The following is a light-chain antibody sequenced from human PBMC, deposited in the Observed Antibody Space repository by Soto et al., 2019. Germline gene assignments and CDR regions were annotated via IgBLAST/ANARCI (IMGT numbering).Light chain of an antibody. CDR3: ASWDDSLNGPV. CDR1: SSNVGGNT. Sequence: QSVLTQQPSASGTPGQRVTISCSGSSSNVGGNTINWYQHLPGTAPKLLMYSDNQRPSGVPDRFSGSKSGTSASLAISRLQSDDEADYFCASWDDSLNGPVFGGGTKLTVL. V-gene: IGLV1-44*01. CDR2: SDN. J-gene: IGLJ3*02.